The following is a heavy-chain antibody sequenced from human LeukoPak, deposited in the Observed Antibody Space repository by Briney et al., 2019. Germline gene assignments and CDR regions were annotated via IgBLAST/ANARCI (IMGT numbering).Heavy chain of an antibody. CDR3: ARRKRRNYYDSSGYAFGY. V-gene: IGHV4-34*01. CDR2: INHSGST. J-gene: IGHJ4*02. CDR1: GGSFSGYY. Sequence: SETLSLTCAVYGGSFSGYYWSWIRQPPGKGLEWIGEINHSGSTNYNPSLKSRVTISVDTSKNQFSLKLSSVTAADTAVYYCARRKRRNYYDSSGYAFGYWGQGTLVTVSS. D-gene: IGHD3-22*01.